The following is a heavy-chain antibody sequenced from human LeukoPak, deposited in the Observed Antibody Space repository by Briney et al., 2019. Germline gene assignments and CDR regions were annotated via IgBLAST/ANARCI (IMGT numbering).Heavy chain of an antibody. CDR1: GFTFSSYS. D-gene: IGHD6-13*01. Sequence: GGSLRLSCAASGFTFSSYSMSWVRQAPGKGLEWVSAINGSGGSTYYAEPQKGRFTISRDNSKNTLYLQMNSLRAEDTAVYYCAKDVVRAAAGTYYFDYWGQGTLVTVSS. J-gene: IGHJ4*02. CDR3: AKDVVRAAAGTYYFDY. CDR2: INGSGGST. V-gene: IGHV3-23*01.